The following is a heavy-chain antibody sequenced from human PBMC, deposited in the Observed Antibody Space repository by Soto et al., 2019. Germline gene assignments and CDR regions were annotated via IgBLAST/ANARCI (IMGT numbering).Heavy chain of an antibody. Sequence: ASVKVSCKASGYTFTSYYMHWVRQAPGQGLEWMGIINPSGGSTSYAQKFQGRVTMTRDTSTSTVYMELSSLRSEDTAGYYCDSGKQLLPFLLAFWGQGTLVTVSS. J-gene: IGHJ4*02. D-gene: IGHD6-13*01. CDR1: GYTFTSYY. CDR2: INPSGGST. V-gene: IGHV1-46*03. CDR3: DSGKQLLPFLLAF.